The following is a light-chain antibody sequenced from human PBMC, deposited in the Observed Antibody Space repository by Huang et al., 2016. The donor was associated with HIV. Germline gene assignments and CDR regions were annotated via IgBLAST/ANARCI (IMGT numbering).Light chain of an antibody. CDR1: QSVSSN. CDR3: QQYNNWPGYT. J-gene: IGKJ2*01. Sequence: EIVMTQSPAPLSVSPGERATLSCRASQSVSSNLAWYQQKPGQAPRLLIYGASTRATGIPARFSGSGSGTEFTLTISSLQSEDFAVYYCQQYNNWPGYTFGQGTKLEIK. CDR2: GAS. V-gene: IGKV3-15*01.